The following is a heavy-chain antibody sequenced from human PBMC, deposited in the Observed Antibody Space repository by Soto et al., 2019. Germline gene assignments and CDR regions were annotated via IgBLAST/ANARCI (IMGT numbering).Heavy chain of an antibody. Sequence: ASVKVSCKASGYTFTSYGISWVRHAPGQGLEWMGWISAYNGNTNYAQKLQGRVTMTTDTSTSTAYMELRSLRSDDTAVYYCARNLKNWNYDNYYYYMDVWGKGTKVTVYS. V-gene: IGHV1-18*01. CDR3: ARNLKNWNYDNYYYYMDV. D-gene: IGHD1-7*01. CDR2: ISAYNGNT. J-gene: IGHJ6*03. CDR1: GYTFTSYG.